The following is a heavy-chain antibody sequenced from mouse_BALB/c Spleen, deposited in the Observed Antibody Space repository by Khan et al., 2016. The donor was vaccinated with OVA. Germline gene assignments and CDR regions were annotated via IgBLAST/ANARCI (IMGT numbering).Heavy chain of an antibody. Sequence: QVQLKQSGAELAKPGASVKMSCKASGYTFTSYWMHWVQQRPGQGLEWIGYINPSTGYTEYNQKFKDKATLTADKSSSTAYMQLSSLTSEDSAVDYCARRTTVVDYWGQGTTLTVSS. J-gene: IGHJ2*01. CDR3: ARRTTVVDY. V-gene: IGHV1-7*01. D-gene: IGHD1-1*01. CDR1: GYTFTSYW. CDR2: INPSTGYT.